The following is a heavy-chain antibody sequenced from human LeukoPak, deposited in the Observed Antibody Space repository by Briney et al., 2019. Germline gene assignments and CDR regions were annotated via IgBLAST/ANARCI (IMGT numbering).Heavy chain of an antibody. CDR2: IYTSGST. CDR1: GGSISSYY. CDR3: ARAGYSSGWYAFDP. D-gene: IGHD6-19*01. V-gene: IGHV4-4*07. J-gene: IGHJ5*02. Sequence: SSETLSLTCTVSGGSISSYYWSWIRQPAGKALEWIGRIYTSGSTNYNPSLKSRVTMSVDTSKNQLSLKLSSVTAADTAVYYCARAGYSSGWYAFDPWGQGTLVTVSS.